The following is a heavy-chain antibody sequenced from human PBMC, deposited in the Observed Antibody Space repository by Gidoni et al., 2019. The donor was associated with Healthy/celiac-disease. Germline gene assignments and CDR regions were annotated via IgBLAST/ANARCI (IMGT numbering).Heavy chain of an antibody. Sequence: QVQLQESGPGLVKPSQTLSLTCTVPGGSISSGDYSWSWIRQPPGKGLEWIGYIYYSGSTYYNPSLKSRVTISVDTSKNQFALKLSSVTAADTAVYYCARSQNVLRFLEWLFRPNLWPERWGQGTLVTVSS. D-gene: IGHD3-3*01. CDR1: GGSISSGDYS. CDR2: IYYSGST. V-gene: IGHV4-30-4*01. J-gene: IGHJ4*02. CDR3: ARSQNVLRFLEWLFRPNLWPER.